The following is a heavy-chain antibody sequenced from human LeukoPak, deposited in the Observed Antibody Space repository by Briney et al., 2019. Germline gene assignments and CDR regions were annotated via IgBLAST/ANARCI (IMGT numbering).Heavy chain of an antibody. CDR3: AIRPRPASWYSFDY. D-gene: IGHD6-13*01. J-gene: IGHJ4*02. Sequence: GGSLRLSCAASGFTFSSYAMSWVRQAPGKGLEWVSAISGSGGSTYYADSVKGRFTISRDNSKNTLYLQMNSLRAEDTAVYYCAIRPRPASWYSFDYWGQGTLVTVSS. V-gene: IGHV3-23*01. CDR1: GFTFSSYA. CDR2: ISGSGGST.